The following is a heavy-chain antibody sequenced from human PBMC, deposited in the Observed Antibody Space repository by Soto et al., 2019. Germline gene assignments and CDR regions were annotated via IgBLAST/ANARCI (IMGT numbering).Heavy chain of an antibody. Sequence: QLQLHESGPGLVKPSETLSLACTVAGGSISTSTYYWVWIRQPPGKGLEWIGSVYYIGTTYYKPSLKSRLTMSLDTSNNQFSLRLTSVIASDTAVYYGARHDEGGIHWGQGTLVTVSS. J-gene: IGHJ4*02. V-gene: IGHV4-39*01. CDR2: VYYIGTT. D-gene: IGHD3-16*01. CDR1: GGSISTSTYY. CDR3: ARHDEGGIH.